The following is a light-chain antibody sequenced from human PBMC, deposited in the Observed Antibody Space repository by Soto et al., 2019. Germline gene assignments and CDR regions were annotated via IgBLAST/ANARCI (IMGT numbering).Light chain of an antibody. CDR2: DAS. V-gene: IGKV1-13*02. Sequence: AIQLTQSPSSLSASVGDRVTITCRASQGISSALAWYQQKPGKAPKLLIYDASSLESGVPSRFSGSGSGSDFTLTISSLQPEDFATYYCQQFNSYPPTTFGGGTKVEIK. CDR1: QGISSA. J-gene: IGKJ4*01. CDR3: QQFNSYPPTT.